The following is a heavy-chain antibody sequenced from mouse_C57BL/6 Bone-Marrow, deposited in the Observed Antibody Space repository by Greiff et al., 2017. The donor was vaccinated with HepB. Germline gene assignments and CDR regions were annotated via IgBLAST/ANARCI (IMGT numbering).Heavy chain of an antibody. CDR1: GFSFNTYA. CDR3: VTYYYGSSYVGWYFDV. J-gene: IGHJ1*03. Sequence: EAGGGLVQPKGSLKLSCAASGFSFNTYAMNWVRQAPGKGLEWVARIRSKSNNYATYYADSVKDRFTISRDDSESMLYLQMNNLKTEDTAMYYCVTYYYGSSYVGWYFDVWGTGTTVTVSS. D-gene: IGHD1-1*01. V-gene: IGHV10-1*01. CDR2: IRSKSNNYAT.